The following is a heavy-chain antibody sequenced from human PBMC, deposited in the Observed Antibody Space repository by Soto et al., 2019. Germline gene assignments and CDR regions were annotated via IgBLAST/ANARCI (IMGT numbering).Heavy chain of an antibody. V-gene: IGHV1-8*01. CDR3: ARNKSNTGDFDY. CDR1: GDSFTRYD. Sequence: QVQLVQSGAAVKKPGASVKVSCKASGDSFTRYDINWVRQASGQGLEWVGWMTPISGATGYAQKFQGRVSMTRDTSTSTAYVELSSMTYQYSAIYYCARNKSNTGDFDYWGHGNLVTASS. J-gene: IGHJ4*01. D-gene: IGHD3-10*01. CDR2: MTPISGAT.